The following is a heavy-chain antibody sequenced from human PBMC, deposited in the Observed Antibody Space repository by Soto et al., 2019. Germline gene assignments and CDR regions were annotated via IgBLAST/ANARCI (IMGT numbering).Heavy chain of an antibody. CDR1: GGTFSSYA. V-gene: IGHV1-69*06. Sequence: SVKVSCKASGGTFSSYAISWVRQAPGQGLEWMGGIIPIFGTANYAQKFQGRVTITADKSTSTAYMELSSLRSEDTAVYYCARQARSLSGSQTRGTFDYWGQGTLVTVSS. D-gene: IGHD1-26*01. CDR3: ARQARSLSGSQTRGTFDY. CDR2: IIPIFGTA. J-gene: IGHJ4*02.